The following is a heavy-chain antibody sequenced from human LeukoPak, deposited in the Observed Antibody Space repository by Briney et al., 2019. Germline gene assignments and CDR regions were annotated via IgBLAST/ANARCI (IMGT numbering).Heavy chain of an antibody. CDR2: INPNSGGT. CDR3: ARQPDYDILTGYYNPLDY. V-gene: IGHV1-2*02. J-gene: IGHJ4*02. Sequence: EASVKVSCKASGYTFTGHYMHWVRQAPGHRLEWMGWINPNSGGTHYAQNFQGRITMTRDTSISTAYMELSRLRSDDTAVYYCARQPDYDILTGYYNPLDYWGQGTLVTVSS. CDR1: GYTFTGHY. D-gene: IGHD3-9*01.